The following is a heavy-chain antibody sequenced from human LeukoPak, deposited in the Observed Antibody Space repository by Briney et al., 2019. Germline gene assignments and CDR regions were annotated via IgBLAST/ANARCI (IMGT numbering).Heavy chain of an antibody. CDR1: GFTFSNYG. V-gene: IGHV3-33*01. CDR2: IWDDGSNK. Sequence: GGSLRLSCAASGFTFSNYGMHWVRQAPGKGLEWVAVIWDDGSNKYYADSVKGRFTISRDNSKNTLYVQMNSLSAEDTAVYYCARARIGGGGFDYWGQGRMVSV. CDR3: ARARIGGGGFDY. D-gene: IGHD1-26*01. J-gene: IGHJ4*02.